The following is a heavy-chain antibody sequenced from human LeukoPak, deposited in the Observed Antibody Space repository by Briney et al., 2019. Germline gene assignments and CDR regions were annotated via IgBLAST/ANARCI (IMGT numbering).Heavy chain of an antibody. CDR1: GFTVSSNY. J-gene: IGHJ4*02. D-gene: IGHD6-13*01. CDR3: ARGLRAAAGNY. Sequence: GGSLRLSCAASGFTVSSNYMSWVRQAPGKGLEWVSIIYSGGSTYYADSMKGRFTISRDNSKNTLFLQMNSLRAEDTAVYYCARGLRAAAGNYWGQGTLVTVSS. CDR2: IYSGGST. V-gene: IGHV3-53*01.